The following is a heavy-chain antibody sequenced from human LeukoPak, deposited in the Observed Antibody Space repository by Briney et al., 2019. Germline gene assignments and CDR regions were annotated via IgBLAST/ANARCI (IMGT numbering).Heavy chain of an antibody. CDR2: TNWNGAST. D-gene: IGHD6-13*01. J-gene: IGHJ6*03. Sequence: GGSLRLSCAASGFIFDDYGMTWVRQAPGKGLEWVSGTNWNGASTGYADSVKGRFTISRDNAKNSLYLQMNSLRAEDTALYYCAKDKSPGSSSWYYYMDVWGKGTTVTISS. V-gene: IGHV3-20*04. CDR3: AKDKSPGSSSWYYYMDV. CDR1: GFIFDDYG.